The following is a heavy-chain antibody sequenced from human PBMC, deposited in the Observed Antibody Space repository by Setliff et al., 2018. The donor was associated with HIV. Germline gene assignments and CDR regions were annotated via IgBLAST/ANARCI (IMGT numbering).Heavy chain of an antibody. CDR1: GFAFSDNP. D-gene: IGHD3-22*01. CDR2: IRGKSDII. J-gene: IGHJ4*02. CDR3: ARDYNYIFDS. V-gene: IGHV3-48*01. Sequence: GGSLRLSCVASSGFAFSDNPMNWVRQAPGKGLEWISHIRGKSDIIKCAESVMGRFTISRDNAKNSLYLEMNSLRAEDTAIYYCARDYNYIFDSWGQGVLVTVSS.